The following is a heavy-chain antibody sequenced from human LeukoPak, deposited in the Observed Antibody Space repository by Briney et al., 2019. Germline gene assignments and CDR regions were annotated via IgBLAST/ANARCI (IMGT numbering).Heavy chain of an antibody. CDR3: AKEVRPLYGPVDY. CDR2: INTTGST. CDR1: GASISTYY. Sequence: PSETLSLTCRVSGASISTYYWSWIRQPVGKGLEWIGQINTTGSTHYNSSLESRVTMSLDTSKKEFSLNLTSVTAADTAVYYCAKEVRPLYGPVDYWGQGTLVTVSS. D-gene: IGHD3-10*01. V-gene: IGHV4-4*07. J-gene: IGHJ4*02.